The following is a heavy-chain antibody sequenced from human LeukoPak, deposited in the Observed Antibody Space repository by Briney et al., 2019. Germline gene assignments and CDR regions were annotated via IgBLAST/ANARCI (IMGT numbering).Heavy chain of an antibody. CDR3: ARLHYGSGSYPSEFSYYYGMDV. CDR1: GFTFSSYW. D-gene: IGHD3-10*01. J-gene: IGHJ6*02. Sequence: GGSLRLSCAASGFTFSSYWMNWARQAPGKGLEWVASINHNGNVNYYVDSVKGRFTISRDNAKNSLYLQMSNLRAEDTAVYFCARLHYGSGSYPSEFSYYYGMDVWGQGTTVTVSS. V-gene: IGHV3-7*03. CDR2: INHNGNVN.